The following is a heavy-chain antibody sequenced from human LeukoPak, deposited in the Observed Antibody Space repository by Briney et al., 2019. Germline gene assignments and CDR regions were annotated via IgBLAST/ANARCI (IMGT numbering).Heavy chain of an antibody. J-gene: IGHJ5*02. Sequence: SGPTLVKPTQTLTLTCTFSGFSLSTSGVGVGWIRQPPVKALEWLALIYWDDDKRYSPSLKSRLTITKDTSKNQVVLTMTNMDPVDTATYYCARRPPYYYDSPKHNWFDPWGQGTLVTVSS. CDR3: ARRPPYYYDSPKHNWFDP. D-gene: IGHD3-22*01. CDR1: GFSLSTSGVG. V-gene: IGHV2-5*02. CDR2: IYWDDDK.